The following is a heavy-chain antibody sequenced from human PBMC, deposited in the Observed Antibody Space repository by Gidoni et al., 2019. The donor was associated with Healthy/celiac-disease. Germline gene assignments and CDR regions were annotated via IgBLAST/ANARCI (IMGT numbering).Heavy chain of an antibody. D-gene: IGHD1-26*01. Sequence: EVQLVESGGGLIQPGGSLRLSCAASGFTVSSNYMRWVRQAPGKGLEWVSVIYSGGSTYSAYSVKGRFTISRDNSKNTLYLQMNSLRAEDTAVYYCARGIVGATGYFDYWGQGTLVTVSS. CDR3: ARGIVGATGYFDY. CDR1: GFTVSSNY. V-gene: IGHV3-53*01. J-gene: IGHJ4*02. CDR2: IYSGGST.